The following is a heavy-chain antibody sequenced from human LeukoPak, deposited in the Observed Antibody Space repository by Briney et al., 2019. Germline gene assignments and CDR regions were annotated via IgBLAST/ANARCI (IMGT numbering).Heavy chain of an antibody. CDR2: FYHNGQT. J-gene: IGHJ4*02. D-gene: IGHD2-15*01. CDR1: GYSISSGYY. V-gene: IGHV4-38-2*01. Sequence: PSETLSLTCAVSGYSISSGYYWGWVRQPPGKGLEWIGSFYHNGQTNYNPSLKSRVTISEDTSKNQFSLQVSSVTAADTAVYYCTRLWVGNCDSVPCQRYYFDYWGQGTLVTVSS. CDR3: TRLWVGNCDSVPCQRYYFDY.